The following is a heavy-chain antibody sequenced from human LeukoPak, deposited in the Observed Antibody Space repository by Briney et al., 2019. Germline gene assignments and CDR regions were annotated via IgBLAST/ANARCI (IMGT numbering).Heavy chain of an antibody. D-gene: IGHD6-19*01. CDR3: ARGLCYAVAYGDY. V-gene: IGHV3-74*01. CDR1: GFIFSDYW. Sequence: VGSLRLSRAPSGFIFSDYWFHWVRQTPGQGLVWVAAINRDGTGTSHADSVRGRFTVSRDNAKNTLYLQLNSLRADDTAVYYCARGLCYAVAYGDYWGQGTLVTVSS. J-gene: IGHJ4*02. CDR2: INRDGTGT.